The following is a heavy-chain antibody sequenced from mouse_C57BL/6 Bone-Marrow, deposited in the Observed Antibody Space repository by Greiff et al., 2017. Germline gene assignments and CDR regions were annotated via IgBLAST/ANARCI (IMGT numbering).Heavy chain of an antibody. CDR3: ARHEVITTVVATGMDY. D-gene: IGHD1-1*01. CDR1: GFTFSSYG. CDR2: ISSGGSYT. J-gene: IGHJ4*01. V-gene: IGHV5-6*01. Sequence: EVMLVESGGDLVKPGGSLKLSCAASGFTFSSYGMSWVRQTPDKRLEWVATISSGGSYTYYPDSVKGRFTISRDNAKNTRYLQMSSLKSEDTAMYYCARHEVITTVVATGMDYWGQGTSVTVSS.